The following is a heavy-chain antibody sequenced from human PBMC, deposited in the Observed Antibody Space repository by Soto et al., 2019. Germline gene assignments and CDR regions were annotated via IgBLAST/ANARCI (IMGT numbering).Heavy chain of an antibody. Sequence: EVQVLESGGGLFNLGGSWRLYCVASGLTFTPYALPWVRRAPGKGLEWAPIISGSGGSTHYADSGKGRFIISRDNSKNTLYLQMNGLRAEDTAVYYCAKTGFGRYCSSTSCVHFDYWGQGTLVTVSS. CDR3: AKTGFGRYCSSTSCVHFDY. D-gene: IGHD2-2*01. V-gene: IGHV3-23*01. J-gene: IGHJ4*02. CDR2: ISGSGGST. CDR1: GLTFTPYA.